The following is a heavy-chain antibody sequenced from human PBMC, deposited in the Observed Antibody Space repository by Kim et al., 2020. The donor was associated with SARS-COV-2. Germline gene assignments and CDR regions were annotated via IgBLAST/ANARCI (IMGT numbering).Heavy chain of an antibody. V-gene: IGHV4-59*09. Sequence: PSLKSRDTISVDTSKNQFSLKLSAVTAADTAVYYCARGPEWELSHGAFDIWGQGTMVTVSS. CDR3: ARGPEWELSHGAFDI. J-gene: IGHJ3*02. D-gene: IGHD1-26*01.